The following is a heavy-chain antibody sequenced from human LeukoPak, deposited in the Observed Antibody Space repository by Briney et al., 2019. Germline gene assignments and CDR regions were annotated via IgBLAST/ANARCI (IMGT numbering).Heavy chain of an antibody. CDR1: GGAPSSNY. CDR2: MYTTGET. Sequence: SETLSLTCTVSGGAPSSNYWSWIRQPAGKGLQWIGRMYTTGETNYNPTLKGRVTISLDTSKKQFSLRLTSVTAADTAVYYCVAGSQNTALIKWGQGTLVTVSS. J-gene: IGHJ4*02. CDR3: VAGSQNTALIK. V-gene: IGHV4-4*07. D-gene: IGHD5-18*01.